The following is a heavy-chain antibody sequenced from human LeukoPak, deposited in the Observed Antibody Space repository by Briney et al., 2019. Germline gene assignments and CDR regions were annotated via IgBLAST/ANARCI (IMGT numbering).Heavy chain of an antibody. D-gene: IGHD6-19*01. CDR1: AFTFSSYT. CDR2: ISSSSSTI. Sequence: PGGSLRLSCAASAFTFSSYTMTWVRQAPGKGLERVSHISSSSSTIHYADSVKGRFTISRDNAKNSLYLQMNSLRAEGTAVYYCARERYSSEDDAFDIWGQGTVVTVSS. V-gene: IGHV3-48*01. J-gene: IGHJ3*02. CDR3: ARERYSSEDDAFDI.